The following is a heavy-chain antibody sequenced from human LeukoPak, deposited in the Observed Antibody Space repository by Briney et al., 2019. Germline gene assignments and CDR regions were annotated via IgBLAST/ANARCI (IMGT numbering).Heavy chain of an antibody. Sequence: SETLSLTCTVSGGSFSGPYYWAWIRQPPGKGLEWIGSIYSGGRIYYKPSLKSRVTISIDTSKNHLSLILTSVTAADTAAYYCARAPWAYGNYVHAFDIWGQGTKVTVSS. V-gene: IGHV4-39*07. CDR3: ARAPWAYGNYVHAFDI. D-gene: IGHD3-16*01. CDR1: GGSFSGPYY. CDR2: IYSGGRI. J-gene: IGHJ3*02.